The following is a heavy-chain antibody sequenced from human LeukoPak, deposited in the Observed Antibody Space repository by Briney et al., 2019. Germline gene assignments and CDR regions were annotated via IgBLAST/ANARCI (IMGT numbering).Heavy chain of an antibody. D-gene: IGHD6-19*01. CDR3: ARVSSAGIWDY. Sequence: PSETLSLTCTVSGGSFSGYYWGWIRQPAGKGLEWIGRIYTSGSTNYNPSLKSRVTMSVDTSKNQFSLKLSSVTAADTAVYYCARVSSAGIWDYWGQGTLVTVSS. CDR2: IYTSGST. J-gene: IGHJ4*02. V-gene: IGHV4-4*07. CDR1: GGSFSGYY.